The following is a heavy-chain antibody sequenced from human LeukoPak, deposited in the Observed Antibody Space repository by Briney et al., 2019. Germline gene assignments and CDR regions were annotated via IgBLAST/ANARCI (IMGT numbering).Heavy chain of an antibody. V-gene: IGHV4-59*01. CDR2: IFHSGTT. J-gene: IGHJ6*03. CDR3: ARGGYYYLDV. CDR1: GGSISPYY. Sequence: PSETLSLTCTISGGSISPYYWSWIRQPPGKGLEWIAYIFHSGTTNYNPSLKSRVAISLDTSKSQFSLKLNSVTAADTAVYYCARGGYYYLDVWGRGTTVTVSS.